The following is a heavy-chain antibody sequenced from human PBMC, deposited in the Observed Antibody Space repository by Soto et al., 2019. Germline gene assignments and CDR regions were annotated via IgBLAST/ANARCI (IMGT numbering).Heavy chain of an antibody. CDR2: ISGSGGST. CDR1: GFTFSSYA. J-gene: IGHJ4*02. Sequence: GGSLRLSCAASGFTFSSYAMSWVRQAPGKGLEWVSAISGSGGSTYYADSVKGRFTISRDNSKNTLYLQMNSLRAEDTAVYYCAKGTSYSSSSYYFDYWGQGTLVTSPQ. V-gene: IGHV3-23*01. CDR3: AKGTSYSSSSYYFDY. D-gene: IGHD6-6*01.